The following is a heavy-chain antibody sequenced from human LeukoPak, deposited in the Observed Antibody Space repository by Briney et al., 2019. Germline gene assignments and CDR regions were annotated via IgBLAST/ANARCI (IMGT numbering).Heavy chain of an antibody. V-gene: IGHV3-74*01. CDR1: RFTFSRYW. CDR3: ARVEYNWNDVVDY. J-gene: IGHJ4*02. D-gene: IGHD1-20*01. CDR2: VNSDETTI. Sequence: PGGSLRLSCAASRFTFSRYWMHWVRQAPGKGLVWVSRVNSDETTIKYADYVKGRFTISRDNAKSTLYLQMNSLRAEDTAVYYCARVEYNWNDVVDYWGRGTLVTVSS.